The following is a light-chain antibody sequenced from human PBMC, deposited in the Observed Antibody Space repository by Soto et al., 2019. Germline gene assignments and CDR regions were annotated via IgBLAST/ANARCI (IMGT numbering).Light chain of an antibody. J-gene: IGLJ2*01. Sequence: QSVLTPPASVSGSPGQSITISCTGTSSDVGGYNYVSWYQQHPGKAPKLMIYEVSNRPSGVSNRFSGSKSGNTASLTISGLQAEDEADYYCSSYTSSSTPVVFGGGTKLTVL. CDR1: SSDVGGYNY. V-gene: IGLV2-14*01. CDR2: EVS. CDR3: SSYTSSSTPVV.